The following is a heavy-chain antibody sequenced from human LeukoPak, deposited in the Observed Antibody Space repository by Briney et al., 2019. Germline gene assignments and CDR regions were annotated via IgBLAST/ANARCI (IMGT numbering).Heavy chain of an antibody. V-gene: IGHV3-30*18. D-gene: IGHD3-22*01. CDR2: ISYDGSNK. CDR3: AKGRIYYYDSSGYPAPYYFDY. CDR1: GFTFSSYG. Sequence: GGSLRLSCAASGFTFSSYGMHWVRQAPGKGLEWVAVISYDGSNKYYADSVKGRFTISRGNSKNTLYLQMNRLRAEDTAVYYCAKGRIYYYDSSGYPAPYYFDYWGQGTLVSVST. J-gene: IGHJ4*02.